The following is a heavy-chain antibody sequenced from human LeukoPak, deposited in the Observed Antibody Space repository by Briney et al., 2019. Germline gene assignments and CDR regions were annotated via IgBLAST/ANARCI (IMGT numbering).Heavy chain of an antibody. CDR1: GLTFSGQW. J-gene: IGHJ6*02. Sequence: GGSLRLSCVASGLTFSGQWLNWVRQAPGQGLEWVANIMHDGREKYYVDSVKGRFTISRDDGQNSLSLHMNSVRVEDTALYYCARDLHYYVAMDVWGQGTTVTVSS. V-gene: IGHV3-7*03. D-gene: IGHD3-10*02. CDR3: ARDLHYYVAMDV. CDR2: IMHDGREK.